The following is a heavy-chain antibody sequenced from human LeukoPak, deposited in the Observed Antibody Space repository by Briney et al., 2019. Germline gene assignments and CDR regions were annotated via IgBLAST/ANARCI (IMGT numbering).Heavy chain of an antibody. CDR1: GFTFSNYW. CDR3: ARDGRYYDSSGYTHY. Sequence: GGSLRLSCVASGFTFSNYWMSWVRQAPGKGLEWVANIKQDGSEKYYVDSVKGRFTISRDNAKNSLYLQMNSLRAEDAAVYYCARDGRYYDSSGYTHYWGQGTLVTVSS. V-gene: IGHV3-7*03. CDR2: IKQDGSEK. D-gene: IGHD3-22*01. J-gene: IGHJ4*02.